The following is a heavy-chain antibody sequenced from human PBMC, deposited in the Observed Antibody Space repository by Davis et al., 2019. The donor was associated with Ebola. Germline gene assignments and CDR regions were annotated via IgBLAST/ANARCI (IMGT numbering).Heavy chain of an antibody. CDR2: ISAYNGNT. CDR3: ARAQFPTTSDH. CDR1: GYTFTHYG. J-gene: IGHJ4*02. D-gene: IGHD1-1*01. Sequence: ASVKVSCKASGYTFTHYGITWVRQAPGQGLEWMGWISAYNGNTNYAQKLQVRVTMTTDTSTSTAYMEVGILRADDTAVYYCARAQFPTTSDHWGQGTLVTVSS. V-gene: IGHV1-18*04.